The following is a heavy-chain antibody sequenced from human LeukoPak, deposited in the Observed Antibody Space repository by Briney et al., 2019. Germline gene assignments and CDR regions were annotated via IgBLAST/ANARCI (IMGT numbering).Heavy chain of an antibody. Sequence: GGSLRLSCAASGFTFSNYAMTWVRQAPGKGLEWVSGITTGGNRYYADSVKGRFTISRDNSKNTLFLQMNSLRAEDAAVFYCAKEGAPDASYFDYWGQGALVTVSS. D-gene: IGHD2-2*01. CDR2: ITTGGNR. J-gene: IGHJ4*02. V-gene: IGHV3-23*01. CDR1: GFTFSNYA. CDR3: AKEGAPDASYFDY.